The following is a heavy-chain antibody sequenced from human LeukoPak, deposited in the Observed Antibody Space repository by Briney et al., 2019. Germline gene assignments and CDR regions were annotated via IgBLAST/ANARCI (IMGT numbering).Heavy chain of an antibody. V-gene: IGHV3-48*04. CDR1: GFTFSSYW. CDR2: ISSSSGTI. D-gene: IGHD3-22*01. J-gene: IGHJ4*02. Sequence: GGSLRLSCAASGFTFSSYWMHWVRQTPGKGLEWVAYISSSSGTIYYADSVKGRFTVSRDNAKSSLYLQMTGLRAADTAVHYCARSLCYDTGCSFDSWGQGSLVTVSS. CDR3: ARSLCYDTGCSFDS.